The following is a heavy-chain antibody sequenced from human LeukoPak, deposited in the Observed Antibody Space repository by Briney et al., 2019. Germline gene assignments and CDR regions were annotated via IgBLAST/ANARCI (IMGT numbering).Heavy chain of an antibody. V-gene: IGHV1-69*01. Sequence: SVKVSCKASGGSFSDYPINWVRQAPGQGLEWLGGIIPKYGASNYAQAFQGRVTIAAGESTNTVYMEMSGLRPDDTAVYYCVRPDRIFGVPAAFDAWGQGTLVAVSS. D-gene: IGHD3-3*02. CDR1: GGSFSDYP. CDR2: IIPKYGAS. CDR3: VRPDRIFGVPAAFDA. J-gene: IGHJ3*01.